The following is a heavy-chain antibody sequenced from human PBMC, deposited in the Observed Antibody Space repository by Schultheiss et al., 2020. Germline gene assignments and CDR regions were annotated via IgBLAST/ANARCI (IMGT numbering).Heavy chain of an antibody. D-gene: IGHD6-13*01. V-gene: IGHV4-61*02. CDR2: IYTSGST. Sequence: SETLSLTCTVSGGSISSGSYYWSWIRQPAGKGLEWIGRIYTSGSTNYNPSLKSRVTISVDTSKNQFSLKLSSVTAADTAVYYCARGDSSSWHYFDYWGQGTLVTVSS. CDR1: GGSISSGSYY. CDR3: ARGDSSSWHYFDY. J-gene: IGHJ4*02.